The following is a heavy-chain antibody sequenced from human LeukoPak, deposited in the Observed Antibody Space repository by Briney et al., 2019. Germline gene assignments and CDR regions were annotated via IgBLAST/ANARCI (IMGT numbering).Heavy chain of an antibody. CDR1: GFTFSSYE. J-gene: IGHJ4*02. Sequence: PGGSLRLSCAASGFTFSSYEMHWGRQAPGGGLQWAASMKGDGSHIYYVDSVKGRFTISRDKARNSLYLQMNSLSAEDPAVYYCARLFGGVTTFDYWGQGALVTVSS. CDR3: ARLFGGVTTFDY. D-gene: IGHD2-8*02. V-gene: IGHV3-7*01. CDR2: MKGDGSHI.